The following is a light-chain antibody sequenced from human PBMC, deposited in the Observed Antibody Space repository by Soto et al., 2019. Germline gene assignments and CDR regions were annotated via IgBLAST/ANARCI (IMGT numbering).Light chain of an antibody. J-gene: IGLJ2*01. Sequence: QSVLTQPPSVSAAPGQKVTISCSGSSSNIGNNYVSWYQQLTGTAPNLLIYDNNKRPSGIPDRFSGSKSGTSATLGITGLQTGDEADYYCGTWDSSLSAVVFGGGTKVTVL. CDR2: DNN. V-gene: IGLV1-51*01. CDR1: SSNIGNNY. CDR3: GTWDSSLSAVV.